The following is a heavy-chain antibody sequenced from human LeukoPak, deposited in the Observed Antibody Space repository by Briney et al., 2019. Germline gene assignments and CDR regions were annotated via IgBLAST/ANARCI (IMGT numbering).Heavy chain of an antibody. Sequence: GGSLRLSCAASGFTFSSYSMNWVRQAPGKGLEWVSSISSSSSYIYYADSVKGRFTISRDNAKNSLYLQMNSLRAEDTAVYYCARDVVDTAMVTEGWFDPWGQGTLVTVSS. D-gene: IGHD5-18*01. CDR3: ARDVVDTAMVTEGWFDP. J-gene: IGHJ5*02. CDR2: ISSSSSYI. CDR1: GFTFSSYS. V-gene: IGHV3-21*01.